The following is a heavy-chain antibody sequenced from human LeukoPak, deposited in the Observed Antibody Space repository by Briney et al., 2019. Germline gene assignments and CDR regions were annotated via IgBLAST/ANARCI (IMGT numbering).Heavy chain of an antibody. Sequence: GGSLRLSCAASGHRFSDYAWGWLRQAPGKGLEWVSGMSGSGGTYYADSVRGRFTISRDISKDTLHLQMDSLRADDTAAYYCAKGCLCYSGLSSWFDPWGQGTLVIVSS. CDR2: MSGSGGT. CDR1: GHRFSDYA. D-gene: IGHD2-15*01. J-gene: IGHJ5*02. V-gene: IGHV3-23*01. CDR3: AKGCLCYSGLSSWFDP.